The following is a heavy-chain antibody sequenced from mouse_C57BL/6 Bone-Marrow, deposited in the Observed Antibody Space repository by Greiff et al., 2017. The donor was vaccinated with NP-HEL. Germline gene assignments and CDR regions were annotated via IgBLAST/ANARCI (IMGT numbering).Heavy chain of an antibody. J-gene: IGHJ2*01. CDR1: GYTFTSYG. Sequence: QVQLQQSGAELARPGASVKLSCKASGYTFTSYGISWVKQRTGQGLEWIGEIYPRSGNTYYNEKFKGKATLTADKSSSTAYMELRSLTSEDSAVYFCANRSTTVVYFDYWGQGTTLTVSS. D-gene: IGHD1-1*01. CDR2: IYPRSGNT. CDR3: ANRSTTVVYFDY. V-gene: IGHV1-81*01.